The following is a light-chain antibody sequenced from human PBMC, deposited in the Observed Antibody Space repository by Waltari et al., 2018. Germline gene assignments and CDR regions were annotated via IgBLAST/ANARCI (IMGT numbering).Light chain of an antibody. J-gene: IGKJ4*01. CDR1: QPIRTTY. CDR2: GAS. CDR3: QQYDISPLT. Sequence: IVFPQSPGTLSLSTGERATLSCRTSQPIRTTYLPWYQQKPGQAPTLHIHGASSRAIGVPDRFTGRGSGTDFSLPISSLEPEDFASYYCQQYDISPLTFVGGSKVEIK. V-gene: IGKV3-20*01.